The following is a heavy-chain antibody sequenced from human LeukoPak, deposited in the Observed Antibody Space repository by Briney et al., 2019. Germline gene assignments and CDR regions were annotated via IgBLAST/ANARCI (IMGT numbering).Heavy chain of an antibody. CDR2: INGAGDAT. J-gene: IGHJ4*02. Sequence: GGSLRLSCGASGFTFSNYAMTWVRQAPGKGLEWVSVINGAGDATYYADSVKGRVAISRDNSKNTLVLQINSLRVGDTAVYYCARSPGSLVSIAARPYYFDIWGQGALVTVSS. CDR3: ARSPGSLVSIAARPYYFDI. D-gene: IGHD6-6*01. CDR1: GFTFSNYA. V-gene: IGHV3-23*01.